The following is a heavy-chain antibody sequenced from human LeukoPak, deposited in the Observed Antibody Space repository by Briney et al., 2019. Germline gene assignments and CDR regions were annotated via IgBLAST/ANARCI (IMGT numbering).Heavy chain of an antibody. CDR2: VKPNNGKT. D-gene: IGHD5-18*01. J-gene: IGHJ4*02. V-gene: IGHV1-8*01. CDR3: VRWADTPFDY. CDR1: GYSFTSHD. Sequence: ASVKVSCKASGYSFTSHDINWVRQATGQGLEWMGWVKPNNGKTGYAQKFQGRVTMTSDTSISTAYMELSSLKSEDTAVYYCVRWADTPFDYWGQGTLVTVSS.